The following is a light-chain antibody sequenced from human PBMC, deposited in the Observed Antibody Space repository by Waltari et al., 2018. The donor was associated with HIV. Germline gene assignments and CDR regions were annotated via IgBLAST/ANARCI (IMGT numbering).Light chain of an antibody. CDR3: SSYTSSSPYA. Sequence: QSALTQPPSVSGSPGLWITSSCTGTNSDVGGANYVSWYQQHPGKAPKLMIYDVSNRPSGGSNRFSGSKSGNTASLTISGLQAEDEADYYCSSYTSSSPYAFGTGTKVTVL. CDR1: NSDVGGANY. J-gene: IGLJ1*01. CDR2: DVS. V-gene: IGLV2-14*03.